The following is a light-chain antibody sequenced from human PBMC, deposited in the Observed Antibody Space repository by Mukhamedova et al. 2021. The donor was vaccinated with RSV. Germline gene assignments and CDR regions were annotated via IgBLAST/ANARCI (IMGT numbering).Light chain of an antibody. J-gene: IGLJ3*02. CDR2: STN. CDR1: SGSVSTSYY. Sequence: TLTCGLSSGSVSTSYYPSWYQQTPGQAPRTLIYSTNTRSSGVPDRFSGSILGNKAALTITGAQADDESDYYCVLYMGSGYWVFG. CDR3: VLYMGSGYWV. V-gene: IGLV8-61*01.